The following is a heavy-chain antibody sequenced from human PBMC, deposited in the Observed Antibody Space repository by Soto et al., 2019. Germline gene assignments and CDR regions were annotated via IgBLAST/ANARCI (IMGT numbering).Heavy chain of an antibody. V-gene: IGHV1-2*02. CDR1: GYTFTGYY. D-gene: IGHD5-18*01. J-gene: IGHJ5*02. CDR2: INPNSGGT. Sequence: ASVKVSCKASGYTFTGYYMHWVRQAPGQGLEWMGWINPNSGGTNYAQKFQGRVTMTRDTSISTAYMELSRLRSDDTAVYYCARAMWIQLWLHNWFDPWGQGTLVTVLL. CDR3: ARAMWIQLWLHNWFDP.